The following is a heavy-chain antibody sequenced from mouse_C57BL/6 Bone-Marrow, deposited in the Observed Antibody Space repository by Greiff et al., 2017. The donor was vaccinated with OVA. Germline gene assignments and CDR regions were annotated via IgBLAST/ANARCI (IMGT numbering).Heavy chain of an antibody. V-gene: IGHV1-64*01. D-gene: IGHD1-1*01. Sequence: VQLQQSGAELVKPGASVKLSCKASGYTFTSYWMHWVKQRPGQGLEWIGMIHPNSGSTNYNEKFKSKATLTVDKSSSTAYMQLSSLTSEDSAVYYCARPPYYGSPWFAYWGQGTTLTVSS. J-gene: IGHJ2*01. CDR2: IHPNSGST. CDR3: ARPPYYGSPWFAY. CDR1: GYTFTSYW.